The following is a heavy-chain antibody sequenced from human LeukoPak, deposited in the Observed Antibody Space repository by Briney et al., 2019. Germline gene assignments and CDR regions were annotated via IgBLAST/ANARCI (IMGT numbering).Heavy chain of an antibody. D-gene: IGHD1-26*01. V-gene: IGHV3-53*01. CDR2: IYKDGKI. J-gene: IGHJ6*02. CDR1: GFTVSSTY. CDR3: ARAVGGPNYYYGMDV. Sequence: GGSLRLSCAASGFTVSSTYMSWDRQAPGKGLEWVSVIYKDGKIYYIDSVKGRFTISRDTSKNTLYLQMNSLRVEDTAVYYCARAVGGPNYYYGMDVWGQGTTVTVSS.